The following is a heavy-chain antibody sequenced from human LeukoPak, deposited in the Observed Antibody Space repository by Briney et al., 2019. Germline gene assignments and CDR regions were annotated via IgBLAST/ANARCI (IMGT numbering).Heavy chain of an antibody. D-gene: IGHD6-13*01. V-gene: IGHV3-20*04. CDR3: ARVQSSTWTGGAFDL. J-gene: IGHJ3*01. CDR1: GFIFEDSG. Sequence: EGSLRLSCTASGFIFEDSGMTWVRQAPGKGLEWVSGINWNGGSTDYAESVRGRFTISRDNTKNSLYLQMNSLSAEDTAFYYCARVQSSTWTGGAFDLWGQGKMVTVSS. CDR2: INWNGGST.